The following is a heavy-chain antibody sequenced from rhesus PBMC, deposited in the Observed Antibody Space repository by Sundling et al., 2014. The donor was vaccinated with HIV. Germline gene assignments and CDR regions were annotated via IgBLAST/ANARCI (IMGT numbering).Heavy chain of an antibody. CDR2: VSGSSGNT. V-gene: IGHV4-160*01. CDR3: ARDYGNFFDY. Sequence: QVQLQESGPGLVKPSETLSLTCVVSGASVRSNYWNWIRQSPGKGLEWIGRVSGSSGNTDYNPSLKSRLTISTDTSNNQFSLKLSSVTAADTAVYYCARDYGNFFDYWGQGVLVTVSS. CDR1: GASVRSNY. D-gene: IGHD4-35*01. J-gene: IGHJ4*01.